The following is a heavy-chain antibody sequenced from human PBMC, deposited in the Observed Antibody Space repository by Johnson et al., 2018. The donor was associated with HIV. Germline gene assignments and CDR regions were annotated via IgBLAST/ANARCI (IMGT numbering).Heavy chain of an antibody. Sequence: QVQLVESGGGVVQPGRSLRLSCAASGFTFSSYAMHWVRQAPGKGLEWVAVISYDGSNKYYADSVKGRFTISRDNSKNTLYLQMNSLRAEDTAVYYWARNIAGAGRGAFDIWGQGTMVTVSS. CDR2: ISYDGSNK. D-gene: IGHD6-19*01. V-gene: IGHV3-30-3*01. CDR1: GFTFSSYA. CDR3: ARNIAGAGRGAFDI. J-gene: IGHJ3*02.